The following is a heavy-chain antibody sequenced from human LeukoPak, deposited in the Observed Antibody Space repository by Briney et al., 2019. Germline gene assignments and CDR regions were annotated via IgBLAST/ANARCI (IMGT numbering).Heavy chain of an antibody. V-gene: IGHV1-2*02. D-gene: IGHD4-17*01. CDR1: GYTFTGYY. J-gene: IGHJ5*02. Sequence: ASVKVSCKASGYTFTGYYMHWVRQAPGQGLEWMGWINPNSGGTNYAQKFQGRVTMTRDTSISTAYMELSRLRPDDTAVYYCARATTGTGGWFDPWGQGTLVTVSS. CDR3: ARATTGTGGWFDP. CDR2: INPNSGGT.